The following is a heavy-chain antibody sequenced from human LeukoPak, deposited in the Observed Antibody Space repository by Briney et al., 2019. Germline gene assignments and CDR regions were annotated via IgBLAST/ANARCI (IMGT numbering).Heavy chain of an antibody. CDR3: AGGTTNTKGAFDM. CDR1: GYAFTNYY. Sequence: ASVKVSCKASGYAFTNYYIHWVRQAPGQGLEWMGIINPSGGSTIYAQKFQGRVTMTRDASTSTVYMVLSSLRSEDTAVYYCAGGTTNTKGAFDMWGQGTMVTVSS. CDR2: INPSGGST. J-gene: IGHJ3*02. D-gene: IGHD2-8*01. V-gene: IGHV1-46*01.